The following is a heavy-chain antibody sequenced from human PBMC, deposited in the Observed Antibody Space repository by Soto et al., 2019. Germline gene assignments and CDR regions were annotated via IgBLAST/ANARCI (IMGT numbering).Heavy chain of an antibody. CDR3: ARSREQQLVLNGNYYGMDV. J-gene: IGHJ6*02. V-gene: IGHV1-3*01. CDR2: INAGNGNT. D-gene: IGHD6-13*01. Sequence: GASVKVSCKASGYTFTSYAMHWVRQAPGQRLEWMGWINAGNGNTKYSQKFQGRVTITRDTSASTAYMELSSLRSEDTAVYYCARSREQQLVLNGNYYGMDVWGQGTTVTSP. CDR1: GYTFTSYA.